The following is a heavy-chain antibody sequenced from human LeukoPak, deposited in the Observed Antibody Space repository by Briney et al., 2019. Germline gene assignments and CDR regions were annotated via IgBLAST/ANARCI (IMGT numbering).Heavy chain of an antibody. CDR2: INHSGST. CDR1: GGSFSGYY. Sequence: PSETLSLTCAVYGGSFSGYYCSWIRQPPGKGLEWIGEINHSGSTNYNPSLMSRVTISVDTSKNQFSLKLSSVTAADTAVYYCARGYCSGGSCYFHYYYMDVWGKGTTVTVSS. CDR3: ARGYCSGGSCYFHYYYMDV. D-gene: IGHD2-15*01. J-gene: IGHJ6*03. V-gene: IGHV4-34*01.